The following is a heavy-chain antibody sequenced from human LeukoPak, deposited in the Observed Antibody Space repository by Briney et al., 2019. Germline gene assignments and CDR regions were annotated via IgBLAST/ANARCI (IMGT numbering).Heavy chain of an antibody. J-gene: IGHJ4*02. V-gene: IGHV3-30*02. D-gene: IGHD1-26*01. CDR3: AKDPQKWESYFDY. CDR2: IRYDGSNK. Sequence: GGSLRLSCAASGFTFSSYAMSWVRQAPGKGLEWVAFIRYDGSNKYYADSVKGRFTISRDNSKNTLYLQMNSLRAEDTAVYYCAKDPQKWESYFDYWGQGTLVTVSS. CDR1: GFTFSSYA.